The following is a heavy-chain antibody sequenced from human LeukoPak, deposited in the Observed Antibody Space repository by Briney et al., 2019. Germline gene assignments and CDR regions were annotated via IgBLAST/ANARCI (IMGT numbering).Heavy chain of an antibody. J-gene: IGHJ4*02. D-gene: IGHD6-19*01. Sequence: GGSLRLSXAASGFTFSSYGMHWVRQAPGKGLEWVAVIWYDGSNKYYADSVKGRFTISRDNSKNTLYLQMNSLRAEDTAVYYCAKDDSGWLDYWGQGTLVTVSS. CDR2: IWYDGSNK. V-gene: IGHV3-33*06. CDR3: AKDDSGWLDY. CDR1: GFTFSSYG.